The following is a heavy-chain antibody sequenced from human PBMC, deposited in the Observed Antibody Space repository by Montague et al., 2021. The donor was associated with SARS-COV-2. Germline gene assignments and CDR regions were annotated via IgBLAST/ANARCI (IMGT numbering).Heavy chain of an antibody. V-gene: IGHV4-39*01. Sequence: SETLSLTCTVSGGSISSSSYYWGWIRQPPGKGLEWIGSLDYTGSTYYXXXLKSRVTISVDTSKNQFSLKLRSVTAADTAVYYCARDSSSWYYWFDPWGQGTLVTVSS. CDR2: LDYTGST. CDR3: ARDSSSWYYWFDP. D-gene: IGHD6-13*01. CDR1: GGSISSSSYY. J-gene: IGHJ5*02.